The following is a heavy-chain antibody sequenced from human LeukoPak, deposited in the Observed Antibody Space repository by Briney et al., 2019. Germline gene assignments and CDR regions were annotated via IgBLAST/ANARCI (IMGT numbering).Heavy chain of an antibody. Sequence: ASETLSLTCTVSGGSISSGGYYWSWIRQPPGKGLEWIGYIYHSGSTYYNPSLKSRVTISVDRSKNQFSLKLSSVTAADTAVYYCARVLCSSTSCRIDYWGQGTLVTVSS. CDR1: GGSISSGGYY. V-gene: IGHV4-30-2*01. CDR2: IYHSGST. D-gene: IGHD2-2*01. J-gene: IGHJ4*02. CDR3: ARVLCSSTSCRIDY.